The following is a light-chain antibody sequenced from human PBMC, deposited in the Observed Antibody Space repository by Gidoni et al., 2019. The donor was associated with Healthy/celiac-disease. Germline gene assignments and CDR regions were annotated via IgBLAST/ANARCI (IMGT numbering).Light chain of an antibody. V-gene: IGKV4-1*01. CDR3: QQYYSTPRT. CDR1: QSVVYSYNIKNY. J-gene: IGKJ1*01. Sequence: DIVMTQSPDSLAVSLGERATINCKSSQSVVYSYNIKNYLAWYQQKPGQPPKLLIYWASNRESGFPDRFSGSGSGTDFTLTISILQAEDVAVYYCQQYYSTPRTFGQGTKVEIK. CDR2: WAS.